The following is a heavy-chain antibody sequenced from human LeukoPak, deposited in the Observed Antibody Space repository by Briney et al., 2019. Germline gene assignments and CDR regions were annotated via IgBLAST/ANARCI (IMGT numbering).Heavy chain of an antibody. CDR3: ARDAMVYAVDY. J-gene: IGHJ4*02. V-gene: IGHV3-23*01. CDR2: ISSSADNT. CDR1: GFTFSNYA. Sequence: PGGSLRLSCAASGFTFSNYAMSWVRQAPGKGLEWVSSISSSADNTYHADSVKGRFTISRDNSKNTLYLQMNSLRAEDTAVYYCARDAMVYAVDYWGQGTLVTVSS. D-gene: IGHD2-8*01.